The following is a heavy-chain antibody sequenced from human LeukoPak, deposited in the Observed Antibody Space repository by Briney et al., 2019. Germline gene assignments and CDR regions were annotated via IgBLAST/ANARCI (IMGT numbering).Heavy chain of an antibody. J-gene: IGHJ6*03. Sequence: ASVKVSCKASGGTFSNYAISWVRLAPGQGLEWMGGIIPIFVTANSAQKFQGRVTITADESTSTAYMELSSLRSEDTAVYYCARASYANYYGSGSYYNQFLYYYMDVWGKGTTVIVSS. V-gene: IGHV1-69*01. CDR2: IIPIFVTA. CDR1: GGTFSNYA. CDR3: ARASYANYYGSGSYYNQFLYYYMDV. D-gene: IGHD3-10*01.